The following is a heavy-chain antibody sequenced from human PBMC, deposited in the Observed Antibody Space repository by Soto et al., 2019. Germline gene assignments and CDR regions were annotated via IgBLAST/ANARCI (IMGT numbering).Heavy chain of an antibody. V-gene: IGHV1-18*01. CDR2: TNAEDGYT. D-gene: IGHD1-1*01. CDR1: GYTFTSYG. Sequence: ASVKVSCKASGYTFTSYGISWVRQAPGKGLEWMGCTNAEDGYTNYAQKLQGRVTMTEDTSTDTAYMELSSLRSEDTAVYYCATRSTGTPSYYFDYWGQGTLVTVSS. J-gene: IGHJ4*02. CDR3: ATRSTGTPSYYFDY.